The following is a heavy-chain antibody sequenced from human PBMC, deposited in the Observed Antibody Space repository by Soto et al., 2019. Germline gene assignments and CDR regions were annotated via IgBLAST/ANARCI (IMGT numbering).Heavy chain of an antibody. D-gene: IGHD3-9*01. CDR3: ARGETYYDILTGFLYYYGMDV. Sequence: QVQLQESGPGLVKPSETLSLTCTVSGGSISSYYWCWIRQPPGEGLESLGYIYYSGRTTYNPTLKSRVTIPVDPSQNLFSLKLSSVTAADTAVYYCARGETYYDILTGFLYYYGMDVWGQGTTVTVSS. J-gene: IGHJ6*02. V-gene: IGHV4-59*01. CDR1: GGSISSYY. CDR2: IYYSGRT.